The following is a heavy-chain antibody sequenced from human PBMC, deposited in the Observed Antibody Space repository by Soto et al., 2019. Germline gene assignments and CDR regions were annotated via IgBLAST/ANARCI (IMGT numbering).Heavy chain of an antibody. CDR3: ARGALLGRLAYYRDV. CDR2: INHSGST. Sequence: SETLSLTCAVYGGSFSGYYWSWIRQPPGKGLEWIGEINHSGSTNYNPSLKSRLTISVDTSKNQFSLKLSSVTAADTAVYYCARGALLGRLAYYRDVWGKGTTVTVSS. V-gene: IGHV4-34*01. D-gene: IGHD7-27*01. J-gene: IGHJ6*03. CDR1: GGSFSGYY.